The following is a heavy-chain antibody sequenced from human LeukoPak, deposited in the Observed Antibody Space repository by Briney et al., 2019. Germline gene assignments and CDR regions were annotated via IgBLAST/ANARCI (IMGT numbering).Heavy chain of an antibody. CDR2: LYYSGST. CDR1: GGSISSRGYY. D-gene: IGHD3-10*01. Sequence: KSSETLSLTCTVSGGSISSRGYYWGWIRQPPGKGLEWVGCLYYSGSTYYNPSLKSRVTISVDTSKNHFSLRLSSVTAADTAVYYCAREGPLGGSGSYLFESWGQGTLVTVSS. CDR3: AREGPLGGSGSYLFES. J-gene: IGHJ4*02. V-gene: IGHV4-39*07.